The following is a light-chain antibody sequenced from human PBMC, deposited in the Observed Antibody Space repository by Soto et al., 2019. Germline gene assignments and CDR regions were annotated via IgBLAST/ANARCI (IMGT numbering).Light chain of an antibody. CDR1: VLAKKF. CDR2: KDS. CDR3: YSATAADNSWL. V-gene: IGLV3-27*01. Sequence: SYELTQTSSVSVSPGQTARITCSGDVLAKKFSRWFQQKPGQAPVVVIYKDSERPSGIPERFSGSRSGTTVTLTISGAQVEDEADYYCYSATAADNSWLFGGGTKVTVL. J-gene: IGLJ3*02.